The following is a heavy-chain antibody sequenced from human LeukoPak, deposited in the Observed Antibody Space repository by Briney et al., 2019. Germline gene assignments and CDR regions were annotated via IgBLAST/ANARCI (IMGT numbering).Heavy chain of an antibody. CDR1: GFTFSGYG. CDR3: ANDPWTYGDFLYYYMDV. D-gene: IGHD4-17*01. Sequence: GGSLRLSCAASGFTFSGYGMHWVRQAPGKGLEWVAFIRYDGSNKYYADSVKGRFTISRDNSKDTLYLQVNSLRAEDTAVYYCANDPWTYGDFLYYYMDVWGKGTTVTVSS. V-gene: IGHV3-30*02. J-gene: IGHJ6*03. CDR2: IRYDGSNK.